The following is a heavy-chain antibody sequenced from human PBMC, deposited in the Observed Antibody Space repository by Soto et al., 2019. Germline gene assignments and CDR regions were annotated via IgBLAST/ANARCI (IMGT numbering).Heavy chain of an antibody. CDR1: GYPFSYFG. D-gene: IGHD6-19*01. CDR3: ARHTTIGVADY. V-gene: IGHV5-51*01. Sequence: PGESLKISSEGSGYPFSYFGIAWVRQMPGKGLEWMGIIYPSDSDTRYSPSFQGQVTISADKSINTAYLQWSSLKASDTAMYYCARHTTIGVADYWGQGTLVTVSS. J-gene: IGHJ4*02. CDR2: IYPSDSDT.